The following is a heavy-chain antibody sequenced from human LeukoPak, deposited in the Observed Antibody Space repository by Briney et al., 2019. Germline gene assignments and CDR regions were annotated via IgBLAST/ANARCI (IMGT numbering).Heavy chain of an antibody. CDR3: ARDRADYGDFYYYYYGMDV. CDR1: GGSISSYY. CDR2: IYYSGIT. D-gene: IGHD4-17*01. V-gene: IGHV4-59*08. J-gene: IGHJ6*02. Sequence: SETLSLTCTVSGGSISSYYWSWIRQPPGKGLEWIGYIYYSGITNYNPSLKSRVTISLDTSKNHFSLKLSSVTAADTAVYYCARDRADYGDFYYYYYGMDVWGQGTTVTVSS.